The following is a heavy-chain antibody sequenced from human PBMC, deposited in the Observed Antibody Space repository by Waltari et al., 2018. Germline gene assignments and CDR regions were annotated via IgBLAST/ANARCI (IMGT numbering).Heavy chain of an antibody. J-gene: IGHJ4*02. CDR1: GGSISSYY. V-gene: IGHV4-59*01. D-gene: IGHD2-15*01. CDR3: ARDREGLEGYCSGGSCYGGFDY. Sequence: QVQLQESGPGLVKPSETLSLTCTVSGGSISSYYWSWIRQPPGKGLERIGYIYYSGSTNYNPSLKSRVTISVDTSKNQFSLKLSSVTAADTAVYYCARDREGLEGYCSGGSCYGGFDYWGQGTLVTVSS. CDR2: IYYSGST.